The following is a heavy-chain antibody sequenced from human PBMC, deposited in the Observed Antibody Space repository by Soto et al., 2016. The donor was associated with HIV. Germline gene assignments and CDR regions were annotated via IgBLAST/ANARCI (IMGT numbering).Heavy chain of an antibody. CDR3: ATDAGYSSGWGFDY. D-gene: IGHD6-19*01. CDR2: IYSGGRT. J-gene: IGHJ4*02. CDR1: KFTVSSNY. Sequence: EVQLVESGGGLVQPGGSLRLSCAAAKFTVSSNYMTWVRQAPGKGLEWVSLIYSGGRTYYADSVRGRFTISIDSSKNTLYLQMNSLRAEDTAVYYCATDAGYSSGWGFDYWGQGTLVSVSS. V-gene: IGHV3-66*01.